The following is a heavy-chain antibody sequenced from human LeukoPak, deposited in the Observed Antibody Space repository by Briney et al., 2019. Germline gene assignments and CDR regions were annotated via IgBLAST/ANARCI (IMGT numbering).Heavy chain of an antibody. J-gene: IGHJ6*02. D-gene: IGHD5-12*01. CDR3: VRELVATIDHYYYGMDV. CDR2: IYNSVST. Sequence: PSETLSLTCIVSGGSVSSGSYYWSWIRQPPGKGLEWIGYIYNSVSTNYNPSLKSRVTISVDTSKNQLSLKLSSVTAADTAVYYCVRELVATIDHYYYGMDVWGQGTTVTVSS. V-gene: IGHV4-61*01. CDR1: GGSVSSGSYY.